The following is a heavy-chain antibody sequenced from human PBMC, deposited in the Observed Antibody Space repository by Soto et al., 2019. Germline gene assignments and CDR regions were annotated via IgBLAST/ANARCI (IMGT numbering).Heavy chain of an antibody. J-gene: IGHJ6*02. CDR1: GSLPVGSLSTYF. CDR3: ARARFSQWSQDYYGLDV. D-gene: IGHD3-3*01. CDR2: INHSGSP. Sequence: PSETLSLTCGLSGSLPVGSLSTYFWTWIRQPPGKGLEWIGEINHSGSPNYSPSLRGRVTISLDTSKKQFSLNLSSVTAADTAVYFCARARFSQWSQDYYGLDVWGQGXTVTVSS. V-gene: IGHV4-34*01.